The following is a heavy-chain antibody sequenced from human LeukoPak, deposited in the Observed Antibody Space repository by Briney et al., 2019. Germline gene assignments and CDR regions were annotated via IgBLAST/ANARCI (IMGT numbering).Heavy chain of an antibody. J-gene: IGHJ4*02. D-gene: IGHD6-6*01. CDR2: INHSGST. CDR3: ARGDRQLAFDY. CDR1: GGSFSGYY. V-gene: IGHV4-34*01. Sequence: PSETLSLTCAVYGGSFSGYYWSWIRQPPGKGLEWIGEINHSGSTNYNPSLKSRVTISVDTSKNQFSLKLSSVTAADPAVYYCARGDRQLAFDYWGQETLVTVSS.